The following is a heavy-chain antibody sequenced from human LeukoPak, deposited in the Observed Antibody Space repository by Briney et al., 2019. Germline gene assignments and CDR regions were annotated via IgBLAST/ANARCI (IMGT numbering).Heavy chain of an antibody. Sequence: GGSLRLSCAASGFAYSSYGMHWVRQAPGKGLVWVSRIYIDGSSTSYADSVKGRFTISRDNAKNTLYLQMNSLRDEDTAVYYCARGLDGSFDYWGLGTLVTVSS. CDR3: ARGLDGSFDY. J-gene: IGHJ4*02. CDR2: IYIDGSST. D-gene: IGHD1-14*01. V-gene: IGHV3-74*01. CDR1: GFAYSSYG.